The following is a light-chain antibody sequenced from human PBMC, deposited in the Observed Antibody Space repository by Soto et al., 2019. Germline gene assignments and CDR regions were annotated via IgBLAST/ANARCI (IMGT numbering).Light chain of an antibody. CDR3: QKYNSAPHT. Sequence: DIQMTQSPSSLSASVGDSVTITCRASQGISNYLAWYQQKPGKVPKLLIYAASTLQSGVPSRFSGSGSGTDFALTIISLQPEDVATYYCQKYNSAPHTFGQGTKLEIK. V-gene: IGKV1-27*01. CDR1: QGISNY. J-gene: IGKJ2*01. CDR2: AAS.